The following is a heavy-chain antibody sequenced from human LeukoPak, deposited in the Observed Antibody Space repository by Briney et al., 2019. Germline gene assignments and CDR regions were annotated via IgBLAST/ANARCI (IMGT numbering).Heavy chain of an antibody. CDR1: GGSFSDYY. D-gene: IGHD6-13*01. Sequence: LSLTCAVYGGSFSDYYMSWIRQAPGKGLEWVSYISSSGSTIYYADSVKGRFPISRDNAKNSLYLQMNSLRAEDTAVYYCARDPYSSNWFDPWGQGTLVTVSS. CDR2: ISSSGSTI. CDR3: ARDPYSSNWFDP. V-gene: IGHV3-11*01. J-gene: IGHJ5*02.